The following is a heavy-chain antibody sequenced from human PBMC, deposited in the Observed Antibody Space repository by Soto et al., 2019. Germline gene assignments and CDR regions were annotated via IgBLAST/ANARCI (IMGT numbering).Heavy chain of an antibody. D-gene: IGHD3-10*01. CDR3: ARDYYGSGSYAGDDAFDI. J-gene: IGHJ3*02. V-gene: IGHV4-30-4*01. CDR2: IYYSGST. CDR1: GGSISSGDYY. Sequence: SETLSLTCTVSGGSISSGDYYWSWIRQPPGKGLEWIGYIYYSGSTYYNPSLKSRVTISVDTSKNQFSLKLSSVTAADTAVYYCARDYYGSGSYAGDDAFDIWGQGTMVTVSS.